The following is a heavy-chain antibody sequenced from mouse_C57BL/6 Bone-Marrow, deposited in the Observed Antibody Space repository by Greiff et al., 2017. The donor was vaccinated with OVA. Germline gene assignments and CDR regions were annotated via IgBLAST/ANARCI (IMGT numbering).Heavy chain of an antibody. Sequence: QVQLQQSGAELVRPGASVTLSCKASGYTFTDYEMHWVKQTPVHGLEWIGAIDPETGGTAYNQKFKGKAILTADKTSSTAYMELRSLTSEDSAVYYFTRSYSNYGDFDNWGQGTTLTVSS. CDR3: TRSYSNYGDFDN. V-gene: IGHV1-15*01. CDR1: GYTFTDYE. CDR2: IDPETGGT. D-gene: IGHD2-5*01. J-gene: IGHJ2*01.